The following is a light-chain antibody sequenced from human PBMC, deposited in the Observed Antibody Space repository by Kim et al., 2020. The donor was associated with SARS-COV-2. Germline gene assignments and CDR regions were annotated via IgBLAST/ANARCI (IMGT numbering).Light chain of an antibody. CDR1: SLRSYY. V-gene: IGLV3-19*01. CDR3: NSRDSNDNVV. CDR2: GKN. J-gene: IGLJ2*01. Sequence: SSELTQDPAVSVALGQTVRITCQGDSLRSYYATWYQHKPGQAPILVIYGKNNRPSGIPDRFSGSSSGNTASLTITGTQAGDEADYYRNSRDSNDNVVFGGGTKLTVL.